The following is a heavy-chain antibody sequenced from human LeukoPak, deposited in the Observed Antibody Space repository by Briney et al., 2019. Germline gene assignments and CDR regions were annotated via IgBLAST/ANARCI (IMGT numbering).Heavy chain of an antibody. CDR1: GFTVSSYE. D-gene: IGHD3-9*01. CDR3: ARVGLRYFDWSMQNDYYMDV. Sequence: GGSLRLSCAASGFTVSSYEMNWVRQAPGKGLEWGSYISSSVSTIYYADSLKGRFTISRDNAKNSLYLQMNSLRAEDTAVYYCARVGLRYFDWSMQNDYYMDVWGKGTTVTISS. V-gene: IGHV3-48*03. CDR2: ISSSVSTI. J-gene: IGHJ6*03.